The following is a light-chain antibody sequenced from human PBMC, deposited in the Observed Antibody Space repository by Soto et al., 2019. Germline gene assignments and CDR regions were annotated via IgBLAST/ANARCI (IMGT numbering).Light chain of an antibody. Sequence: QPVLTQPPSVSGAPGQRVTISCTGSSSNIGAGYDVHWYQQLPGTAPKLLIYGNSNRPSGVPDRFSGSKSGTSASLAITGLQAEDEADYYCQSYDSSLSVEVFGGGTQLTVL. J-gene: IGLJ3*02. CDR1: SSNIGAGYD. CDR3: QSYDSSLSVEV. CDR2: GNS. V-gene: IGLV1-40*01.